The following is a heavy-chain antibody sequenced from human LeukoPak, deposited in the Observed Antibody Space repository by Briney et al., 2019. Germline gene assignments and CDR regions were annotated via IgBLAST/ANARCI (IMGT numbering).Heavy chain of an antibody. CDR1: GFTFSSYG. Sequence: GGSLRLSCAASGFTFSSYGMHWVRQAPGKGLEWVAFIRYDGSNKYYADSVKGRFTTSRDNSKNTLYLQMNSLRAEDTAMYYCAKDAPDYGDYIFFIDYWGQGTLVTVSS. V-gene: IGHV3-30*02. CDR3: AKDAPDYGDYIFFIDY. CDR2: IRYDGSNK. J-gene: IGHJ4*02. D-gene: IGHD4-17*01.